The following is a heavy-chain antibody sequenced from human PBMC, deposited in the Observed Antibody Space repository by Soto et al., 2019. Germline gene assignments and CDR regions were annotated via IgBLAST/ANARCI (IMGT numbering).Heavy chain of an antibody. CDR2: IYYSGST. D-gene: IGHD4-17*01. CDR1: GGSISSGGYY. Sequence: SETLSLTCTVSGGSISSGGYYWGWIRQPPGKGLEWIGSIYYSGSTYYNPSLKSRVTISVDTSKNQFSLKLSSVTAADTAVYYCASSTVTTSRGMDVWGQGTTVTVSS. V-gene: IGHV4-39*01. CDR3: ASSTVTTSRGMDV. J-gene: IGHJ6*02.